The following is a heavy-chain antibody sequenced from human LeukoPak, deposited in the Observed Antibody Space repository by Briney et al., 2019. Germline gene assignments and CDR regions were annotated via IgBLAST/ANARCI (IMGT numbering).Heavy chain of an antibody. CDR3: AKGTYYYDSSGYSRSFYYYYMDV. CDR2: IRYDGSNK. Sequence: PGRSLRLSCAASGFTFSSYGMHWVRQAPGKGLEWVAFIRYDGSNKYYADSVKGRFTISRDNSKNTLYLQMNSLRAEDTAVYYCAKGTYYYDSSGYSRSFYYYYMDVWGKGTTVTVSS. J-gene: IGHJ6*03. CDR1: GFTFSSYG. D-gene: IGHD3-22*01. V-gene: IGHV3-30*02.